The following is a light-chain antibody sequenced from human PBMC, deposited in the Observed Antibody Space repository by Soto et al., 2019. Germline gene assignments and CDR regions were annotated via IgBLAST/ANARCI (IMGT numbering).Light chain of an antibody. CDR3: QQYNSYSLT. CDR2: DAS. J-gene: IGKJ1*01. Sequence: DIQMTQSPSTLSGSVGDRVTITCRASQTISSWLAWYQQKPGKAPKLPIYDASSLQSGVPSRFSGSGSGTEFTLTISSLQPDDFATYYCQQYNSYSLTFGQGTKVDIK. V-gene: IGKV1-5*01. CDR1: QTISSW.